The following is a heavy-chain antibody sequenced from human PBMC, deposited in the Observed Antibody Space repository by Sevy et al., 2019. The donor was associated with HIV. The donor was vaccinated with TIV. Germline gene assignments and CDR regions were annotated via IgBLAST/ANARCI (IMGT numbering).Heavy chain of an antibody. Sequence: GGSLRLSCAASGLTFSTSAMNWVRQAPGKGLEWVSAISGGGGSTFYADSVKGRFTISRDNAKNTLYLQMNSLSAEDTAVYYCAKGMEHYGSSGYYSYFNYWGQGTLVTVSS. J-gene: IGHJ4*02. V-gene: IGHV3-23*01. CDR2: ISGGGGST. D-gene: IGHD3-22*01. CDR1: GLTFSTSA. CDR3: AKGMEHYGSSGYYSYFNY.